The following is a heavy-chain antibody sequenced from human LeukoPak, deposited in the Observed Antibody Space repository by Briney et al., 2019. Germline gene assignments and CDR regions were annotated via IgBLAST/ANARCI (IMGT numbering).Heavy chain of an antibody. CDR3: ARDSGSYPYGMDV. Sequence: SETLSLTCTVSGGSISSGDYFWSGLRQHPGKGLEWIGYIHYSGSTYYNPSLKSRVIISVDTSKNQLSLKLSSVTAADTAMYYCARDSGSYPYGMDVWGQGTTVTVSS. CDR2: IHYSGST. V-gene: IGHV4-31*03. CDR1: GGSISSGDYF. D-gene: IGHD3-10*01. J-gene: IGHJ6*02.